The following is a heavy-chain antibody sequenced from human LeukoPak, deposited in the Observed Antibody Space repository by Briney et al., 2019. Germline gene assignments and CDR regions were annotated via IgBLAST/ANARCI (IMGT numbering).Heavy chain of an antibody. CDR2: ISGSGGST. D-gene: IGHD6-6*01. Sequence: GGSLRLSCAVSGFTFSSYAMSWVRQAPGKGLEWVSAISGSGGSTYYADSVKGRFTISRDNSKNTLYLQMNSLRAEDTAVYYCAKVPGIAARPDYFDYWGQGTLVTVSS. J-gene: IGHJ4*02. CDR1: GFTFSSYA. CDR3: AKVPGIAARPDYFDY. V-gene: IGHV3-23*01.